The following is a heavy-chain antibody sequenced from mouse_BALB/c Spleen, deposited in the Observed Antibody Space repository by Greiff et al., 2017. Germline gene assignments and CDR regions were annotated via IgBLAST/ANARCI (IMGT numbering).Heavy chain of an antibody. CDR2: INPSNGGT. V-gene: IGHV1S81*02. J-gene: IGHJ4*01. CDR3: TRTYDYYAMDY. CDR1: GYTFTSYY. Sequence: VKLVESGAELVKPGASVKLSCKASGYTFTSYYMYWVKQRPGQGLEWIGEINPSNGGTNFNEKFKNKATLTVDKSSSTAYMQLSSLTSEDSAVYYCTRTYDYYAMDYWGQGTSVTVSS.